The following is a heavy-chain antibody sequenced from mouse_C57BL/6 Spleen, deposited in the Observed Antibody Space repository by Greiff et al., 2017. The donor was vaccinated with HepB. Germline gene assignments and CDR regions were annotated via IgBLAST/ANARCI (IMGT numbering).Heavy chain of an antibody. D-gene: IGHD3-2*02. V-gene: IGHV1-54*01. CDR1: GYAFTNYL. Sequence: VQLQQSGAELVRPGTSVKVSCKASGYAFTNYLIEWVKQRPGQGLEWIGVINPGSGGTNYNEKFKGKATLTADKSSSTAYMQLSSLTSEDSAVYFCARRGSSGYFYAMDYWGQGTSVTVSS. J-gene: IGHJ4*01. CDR3: ARRGSSGYFYAMDY. CDR2: INPGSGGT.